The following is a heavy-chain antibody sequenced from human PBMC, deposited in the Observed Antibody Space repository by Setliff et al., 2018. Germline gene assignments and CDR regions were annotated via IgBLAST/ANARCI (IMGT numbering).Heavy chain of an antibody. Sequence: GESLRLSCAVSGFTFSNAWMSWVRQAPGKGLEWVGRIKSKTDGGTVDYAAPVRGRFTISRDDSKDTLYLQMDSLKTQDTAVYYCTTGPLIGATRGYWGQGTLVTVFS. J-gene: IGHJ4*02. CDR1: GFTFSNAW. D-gene: IGHD1-26*01. V-gene: IGHV3-15*01. CDR2: IKSKTDGGTV. CDR3: TTGPLIGATRGY.